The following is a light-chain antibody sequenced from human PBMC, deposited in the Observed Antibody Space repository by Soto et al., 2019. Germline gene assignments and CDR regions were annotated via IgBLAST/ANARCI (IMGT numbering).Light chain of an antibody. V-gene: IGLV2-11*01. J-gene: IGLJ1*01. CDR2: DVS. CDR3: SSYTGSSTRYV. Sequence: QSALTQPRSVSGPPGQSVSISCSGTSSDVGTYNYVSWYQQHPGKAPKLMIYDVSKRPSGISNRFSGSKSGTTASLTISGLQAEDESDYYCSSYTGSSTRYVFGTGTKLTVL. CDR1: SSDVGTYNY.